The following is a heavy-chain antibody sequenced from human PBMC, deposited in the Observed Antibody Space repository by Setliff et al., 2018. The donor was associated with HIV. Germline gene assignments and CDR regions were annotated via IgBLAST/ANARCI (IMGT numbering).Heavy chain of an antibody. CDR2: IYPDTGGT. J-gene: IGHJ6*03. V-gene: IGHV1-2*02. D-gene: IGHD3-22*01. CDR3: ARETYYYDNPQYYYYYMDV. CDR1: GYTFIDYY. Sequence: ASVKVSCKTSGYTFIDYYIHWVRQAPGQGLEWMGWIYPDTGGTNYAQKFQGRVTMTRDTSISTAYMELSSLRSDDTAVYYCARETYYYDNPQYYYYYMDVWGKGTTVTVSS.